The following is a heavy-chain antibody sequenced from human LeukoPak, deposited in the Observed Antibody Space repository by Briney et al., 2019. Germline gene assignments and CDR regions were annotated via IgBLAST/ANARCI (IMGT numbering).Heavy chain of an antibody. J-gene: IGHJ5*02. CDR3: ARDGSRFDP. Sequence: SETLSLTCAVYGGSFSGYYWSWIRQPPGKGLEWIGEINHSGSTNYNPSLKSRVTISVDTSKNQSSLKLSSVTAADTAVYYCARDGSRFDPWGQGTLVTVSS. CDR1: GGSFSGYY. CDR2: INHSGST. V-gene: IGHV4-34*01.